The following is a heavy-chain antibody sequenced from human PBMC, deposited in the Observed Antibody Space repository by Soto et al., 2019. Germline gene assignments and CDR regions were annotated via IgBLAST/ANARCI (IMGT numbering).Heavy chain of an antibody. J-gene: IGHJ5*02. D-gene: IGHD5-18*01. CDR3: ARLSSYGFGWFDP. CDR2: IYYSGST. Sequence: SETLSLTCTVSGGSISSSNYYWGWIRQPPGKGLEWIGTIYYSGSTFYNPSLRSRVTISVDTSKNQFSLKLSSVTAADTAVYYCARLSSYGFGWFDPWGQGTLVTVSS. CDR1: GGSISSSNYY. V-gene: IGHV4-39*01.